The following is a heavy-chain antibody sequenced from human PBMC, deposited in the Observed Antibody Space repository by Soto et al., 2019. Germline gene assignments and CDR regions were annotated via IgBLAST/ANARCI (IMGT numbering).Heavy chain of an antibody. J-gene: IGHJ4*02. V-gene: IGHV4-59*01. CDR2: IYYSGST. D-gene: IGHD2-2*02. Sequence: PSETLSLTCTVSGGSISSYYWSWIRQPPGKGLEWIGYIYYSGSTNYNPSLKSRVTISVDTSKNQFSLKLSSVTAADTAVYYCARDSSGIYIVPAAIDAFDYWGQG. CDR1: GGSISSYY. CDR3: ARDSSGIYIVPAAIDAFDY.